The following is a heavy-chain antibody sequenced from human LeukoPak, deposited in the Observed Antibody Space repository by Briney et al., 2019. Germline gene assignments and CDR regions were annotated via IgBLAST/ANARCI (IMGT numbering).Heavy chain of an antibody. J-gene: IGHJ4*02. Sequence: ASVKVSCKASGYTFTGYYMHWVRQAPGQGLEWMGWISAYNGNTNYAQKLQGRVTMTTDTSTSTAYMELRSLRSDDTAVYYCAREHKRYSSGWYDYWGQGTLVTVSS. D-gene: IGHD6-19*01. CDR2: ISAYNGNT. CDR3: AREHKRYSSGWYDY. CDR1: GYTFTGYY. V-gene: IGHV1-18*04.